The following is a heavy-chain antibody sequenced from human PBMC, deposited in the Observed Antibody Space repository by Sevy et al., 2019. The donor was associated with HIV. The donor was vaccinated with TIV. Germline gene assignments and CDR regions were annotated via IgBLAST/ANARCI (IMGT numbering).Heavy chain of an antibody. CDR3: ARGSRLTDV. CDR2: IKVDGSED. V-gene: IGHV3-7*01. D-gene: IGHD3-16*01. Sequence: GGSLRLSCAASGFTFSNYWMSWVRQAPGKGLEWVAKIKVDGSEDQCVDSVKGRFTISRDNAKNSLYLQMNSLRAEDTAVYYFARGSRLTDVWGKGTTVTVSS. CDR1: GFTFSNYW. J-gene: IGHJ6*04.